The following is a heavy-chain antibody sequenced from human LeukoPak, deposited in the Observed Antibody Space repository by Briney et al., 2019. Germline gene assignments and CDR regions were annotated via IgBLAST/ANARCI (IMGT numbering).Heavy chain of an antibody. CDR2: IKQDGSEK. Sequence: GGSPRLSCAASGFTFSSYWMSWVRQAPGRGLEWVAYIKQDGSEKYYVDSVKGRFTISRDNAESSLYLQMNSLRAEDSAVYYCARVGLKGATTIRSSDYWGQGTLVTVSS. J-gene: IGHJ4*02. D-gene: IGHD1-26*01. CDR1: GFTFSSYW. V-gene: IGHV3-7*01. CDR3: ARVGLKGATTIRSSDY.